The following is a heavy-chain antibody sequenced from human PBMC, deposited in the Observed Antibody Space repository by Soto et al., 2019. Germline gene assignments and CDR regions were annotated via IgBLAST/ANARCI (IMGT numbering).Heavy chain of an antibody. Sequence: QVQLMQSGAEVRKPGSSVTVSCKASGGTFSSNPISWVRQAPGQGLEWMGGIIPIFGTQHYERKFLDRVTLTTDRSTHTAFMEQTSLTSDYTSLYYCARDLSAVKRLESFKYYRMDVWGQGTTVTVS. V-gene: IGHV1-69*06. J-gene: IGHJ6*02. CDR1: GGTFSSNP. CDR3: ARDLSAVKRLESFKYYRMDV. CDR2: IIPIFGTQ. D-gene: IGHD4-17*01.